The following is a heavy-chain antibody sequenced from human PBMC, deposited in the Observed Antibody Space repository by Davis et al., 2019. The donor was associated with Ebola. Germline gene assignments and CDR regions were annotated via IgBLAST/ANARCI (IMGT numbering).Heavy chain of an antibody. CDR1: GFIFRSYV. J-gene: IGHJ4*02. Sequence: GESLKISCAASGFIFRSYVMSWVRQAPGKGLEWVSTHGTSGDTYYADSVKGRFTISRDNAKDTLFLQMNSLRADDTAVYYCATDPYGGNPQSADYWGQGSLVTVSS. V-gene: IGHV3-23*01. CDR3: ATDPYGGNPQSADY. CDR2: HGTSGDT. D-gene: IGHD3-16*01.